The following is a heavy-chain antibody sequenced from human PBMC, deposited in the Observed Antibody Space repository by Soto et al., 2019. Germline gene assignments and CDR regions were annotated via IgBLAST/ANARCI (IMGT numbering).Heavy chain of an antibody. D-gene: IGHD2-2*01. CDR1: GFTFSDSA. CDR3: GRASWNYYYYGMDI. J-gene: IGHJ6*02. CDR2: IRSKAQNYAT. Sequence: GGSLRLSCAASGFTFSDSAIHWVRQASGKGLEWVGRIRSKAQNYATAYAASVQGRFTISRDDSKKTVYLQMNSLKTEDTAVYYCGRASWNYYYYGMDIWGQGTTVTVSS. V-gene: IGHV3-73*01.